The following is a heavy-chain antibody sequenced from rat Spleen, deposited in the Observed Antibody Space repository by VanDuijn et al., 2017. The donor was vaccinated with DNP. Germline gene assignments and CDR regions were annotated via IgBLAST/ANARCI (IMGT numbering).Heavy chain of an antibody. CDR3: ARHRFGAADYFDY. D-gene: IGHD4-3*01. Sequence: EVQLVESGGGLVQPGRSLKLSCVASGFTFNNYWMTWIRQAPGKGLEWVASISYEGSSTYYGDSVKGRFTISRDNAKSTLYLQMNSLRSEDTATYYCARHRFGAADYFDYWGQGVMVTVSS. CDR1: GFTFNNYW. CDR2: ISYEGSST. J-gene: IGHJ2*01. V-gene: IGHV5-31*01.